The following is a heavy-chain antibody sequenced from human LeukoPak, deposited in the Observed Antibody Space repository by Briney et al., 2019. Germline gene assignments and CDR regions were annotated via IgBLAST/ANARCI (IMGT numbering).Heavy chain of an antibody. Sequence: GGSLRLSCAVSGFTFSNYGMNWVRQAPGKGLEWVSAISGSGDNTYYADSVKGRFTISRDNSKNTLYLQMNSLRAGDTAVYFCAKDLSPGHYWGQGILVTVSS. CDR3: AKDLSPGHY. CDR2: ISGSGDNT. J-gene: IGHJ4*02. V-gene: IGHV3-23*01. CDR1: GFTFSNYG. D-gene: IGHD2/OR15-2a*01.